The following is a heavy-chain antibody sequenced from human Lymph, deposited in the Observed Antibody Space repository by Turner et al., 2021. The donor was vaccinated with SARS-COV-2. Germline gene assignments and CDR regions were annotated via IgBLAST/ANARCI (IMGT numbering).Heavy chain of an antibody. V-gene: IGHV3-30*04. CDR1: GFTFSSYA. Sequence: QVQLVESGGGVVQSGRSLRLSCTASGFTFSSYAMHWVRQAPGKGLEWLSLISYDGSNKYYADSVKGRFTISRDNSKNTLYLQMNSLRTEDTAVYYCAREMGSVSDYWGQGTLVTVSS. CDR2: ISYDGSNK. D-gene: IGHD3-10*01. J-gene: IGHJ4*02. CDR3: AREMGSVSDY.